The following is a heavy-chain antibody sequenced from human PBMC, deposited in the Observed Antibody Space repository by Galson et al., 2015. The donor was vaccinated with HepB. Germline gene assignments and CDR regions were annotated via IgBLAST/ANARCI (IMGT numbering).Heavy chain of an antibody. Sequence: SLRLSCAASGFTVSSNYMSWVRQAPGKGLEWVSVIYSGGSTYYADSVKGRFTISRDNSKNTLYLQMNSLRAEDTAVYYCARDFPGSSGGSTPYYYYYYYMDVWGKGTTVTVSS. J-gene: IGHJ6*03. CDR3: ARDFPGSSGGSTPYYYYYYYMDV. CDR2: IYSGGST. D-gene: IGHD6-19*01. CDR1: GFTVSSNY. V-gene: IGHV3-66*01.